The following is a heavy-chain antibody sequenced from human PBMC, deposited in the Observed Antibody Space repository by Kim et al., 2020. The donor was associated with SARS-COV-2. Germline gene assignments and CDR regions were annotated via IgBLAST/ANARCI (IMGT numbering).Heavy chain of an antibody. D-gene: IGHD3-22*01. Sequence: QKFQGRVTITADESTSTAYMELSSLRSEDTAVYYCARDRGYDSRGFYFDYWGQGTLVTVSS. J-gene: IGHJ4*02. CDR3: ARDRGYDSRGFYFDY. V-gene: IGHV1-69*01.